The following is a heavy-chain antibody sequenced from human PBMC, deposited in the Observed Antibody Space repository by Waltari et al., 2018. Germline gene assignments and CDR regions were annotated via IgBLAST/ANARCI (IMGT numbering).Heavy chain of an antibody. Sequence: QVQLVQSGAEVKKPGASVKVSCKASGYTFTSYDINWVRQATGQGLEGMGISNPRGGSTSDAQKFQGRVTMTRDTSTSTVYMELSSLRSEDTAVYYCATLGDGRYCSSTSCYWDYWGQGTLVTVSS. CDR3: ATLGDGRYCSSTSCYWDY. D-gene: IGHD2-2*01. CDR1: GYTFTSYD. J-gene: IGHJ4*02. V-gene: IGHV1-46*01. CDR2: SNPRGGST.